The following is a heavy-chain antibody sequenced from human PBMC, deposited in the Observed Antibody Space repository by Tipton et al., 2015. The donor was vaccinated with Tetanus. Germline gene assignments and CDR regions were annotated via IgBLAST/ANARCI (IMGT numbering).Heavy chain of an antibody. V-gene: IGHV3-30*04. J-gene: IGHJ4*02. CDR2: ISSDGTNK. CDR1: GFTFSDFA. CDR3: VVPCSGTSCHPDN. Sequence: SLRLSCAASGFTFSDFAMHWVRQAPGKGLEWVTLISSDGTNKYYADSVKGRFTISRDNSKNTLSLQMNSLRAEDTAVYYCVVPCSGTSCHPDNWGQGTLVTVSS. D-gene: IGHD2-2*01.